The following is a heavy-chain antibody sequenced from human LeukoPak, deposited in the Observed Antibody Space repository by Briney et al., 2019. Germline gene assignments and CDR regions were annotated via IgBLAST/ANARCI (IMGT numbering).Heavy chain of an antibody. V-gene: IGHV3-64*01. CDR1: GFTSSSYA. Sequence: SGGSLRLSCAASGFTSSSYAMHWVRQAPGKGLEYVSAISSNGGSTYYANSVKGRFTISRDNSKNTLYLQMGSLRAEDMAVYYCATIAVAGGEDYWGQGTLVTVSS. CDR2: ISSNGGST. CDR3: ATIAVAGGEDY. J-gene: IGHJ4*02. D-gene: IGHD6-19*01.